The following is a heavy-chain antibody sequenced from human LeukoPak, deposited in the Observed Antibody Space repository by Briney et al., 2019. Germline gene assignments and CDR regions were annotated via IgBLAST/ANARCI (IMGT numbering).Heavy chain of an antibody. J-gene: IGHJ4*02. CDR1: GFTFSSYS. D-gene: IGHD6-13*01. CDR2: ISSSSSYI. V-gene: IGHV3-21*01. Sequence: PGGSLRLSCAASGFTFSSYSMNWVRQAPGKGLEWVSSISSSSSYIYYADSVKGRFTISRDNAKNSLYLQMNSLRDEDSAVYYCARDPHIAAAGTIFDYWGQGTLVTVSS. CDR3: ARDPHIAAAGTIFDY.